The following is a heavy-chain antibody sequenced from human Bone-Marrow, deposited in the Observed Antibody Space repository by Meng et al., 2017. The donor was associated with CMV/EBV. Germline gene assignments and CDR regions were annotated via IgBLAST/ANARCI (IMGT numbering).Heavy chain of an antibody. V-gene: IGHV3-48*04. CDR2: ISSTSSTI. D-gene: IGHD6-6*01. CDR3: AKSMVYSSSSVGPHYYYGMDV. J-gene: IGHJ6*02. CDR1: GFTFGTFP. Sequence: GESLKISCAASGFTFGTFPMNWVRQAPGKGLDWISYISSTSSTIYYADSVKGRFTISRDNAKNSLYLQMNSLRAEDTAVYYCAKSMVYSSSSVGPHYYYGMDVWGQGTTVTVSS.